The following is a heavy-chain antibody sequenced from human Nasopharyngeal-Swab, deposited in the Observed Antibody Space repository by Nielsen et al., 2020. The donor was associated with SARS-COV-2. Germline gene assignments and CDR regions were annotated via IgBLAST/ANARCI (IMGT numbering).Heavy chain of an antibody. CDR2: ISSSSRTI. V-gene: IGHV3-48*02. CDR3: AKDYYYYYGMDV. CDR1: GFTFSSYS. J-gene: IGHJ6*02. Sequence: GGSLRLSCAASGFTFSSYSMNWVRQAPGKGLEWVSYISSSSRTIYYADSVKGRFTISRDNAKNSLYLQMNSLRDEDTAVYYCAKDYYYYYGMDVWGQGTTVTVSS.